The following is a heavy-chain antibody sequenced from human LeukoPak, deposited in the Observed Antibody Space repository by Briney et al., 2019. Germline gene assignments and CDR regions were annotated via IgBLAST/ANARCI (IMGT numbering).Heavy chain of an antibody. J-gene: IGHJ6*02. CDR2: IYPGDSDT. V-gene: IGHV5-51*01. D-gene: IGHD1-1*01. CDR1: GYSFTSYW. Sequence: GESLKISCKGSGYSFTSYWIDWVRQMPGKGLEWMGIIYPGDSDTRYSPSFQGQVTISADKSISTAYLQWSSLKASDTAMYYCARHPLTTGPRGDYYYGMDVWGQGTTVTVSS. CDR3: ARHPLTTGPRGDYYYGMDV.